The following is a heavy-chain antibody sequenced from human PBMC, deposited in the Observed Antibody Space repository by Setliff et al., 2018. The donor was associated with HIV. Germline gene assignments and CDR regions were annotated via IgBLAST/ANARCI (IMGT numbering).Heavy chain of an antibody. CDR2: IHHSGST. CDR3: ATPGYDDDVFGYFRF. Sequence: SETLSLTCAVYGGSFTGYYWSWIRQPPGEGLEWIGEIHHSGSTNYNPSLKSRATISIDRSKNQFFLKVSSVTAADTATYYCATPGYDDDVFGYFRFWGRGTRVTVSS. V-gene: IGHV4-34*01. D-gene: IGHD5-12*01. CDR1: GGSFTGYY. J-gene: IGHJ1*01.